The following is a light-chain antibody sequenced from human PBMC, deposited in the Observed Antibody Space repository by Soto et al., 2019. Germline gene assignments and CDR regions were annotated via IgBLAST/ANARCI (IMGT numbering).Light chain of an antibody. CDR1: QSVGSIY. Sequence: EIVLTESPGTLSLSPGERATLSCRASQSVGSIYLAWYQQRPGQAPRFXSYGASNRATGIPVRFSGSGSGTEFTLTISGLQPEDFEVYYCQQYGSSSITFGQGTRLEIK. J-gene: IGKJ5*01. CDR3: QQYGSSSIT. CDR2: GAS. V-gene: IGKV3-20*01.